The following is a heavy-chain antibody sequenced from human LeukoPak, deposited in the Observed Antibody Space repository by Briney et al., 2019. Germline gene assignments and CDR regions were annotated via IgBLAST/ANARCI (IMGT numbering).Heavy chain of an antibody. Sequence: GGSLRHSCAPSVFTFSSYGTYWVRQAPGKGLERGAFIRSDENKKYYADCVKGRFTISRDNSTNTLYLQTNSLRTEDTAVYYCAKDLNYGELVDSWGKGTLVTVSS. CDR1: VFTFSSYG. D-gene: IGHD4-17*01. CDR3: AKDLNYGELVDS. J-gene: IGHJ4*02. V-gene: IGHV3-30*02. CDR2: IRSDENKK.